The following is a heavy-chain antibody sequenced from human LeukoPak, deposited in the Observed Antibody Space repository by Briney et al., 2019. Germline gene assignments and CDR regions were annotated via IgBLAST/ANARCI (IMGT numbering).Heavy chain of an antibody. J-gene: IGHJ4*02. Sequence: SETLSLTCAVYGGSFSGYYWCWIRQPPGKGLEWIGEINHSGSTNYNPSLKSRVTISVDTSKNQFSLKLSSVTAADTAVYYCARGKELVTSIDYWGQGTLVTVSS. CDR2: INHSGST. CDR1: GGSFSGYY. CDR3: ARGKELVTSIDY. V-gene: IGHV4-34*01. D-gene: IGHD6-6*01.